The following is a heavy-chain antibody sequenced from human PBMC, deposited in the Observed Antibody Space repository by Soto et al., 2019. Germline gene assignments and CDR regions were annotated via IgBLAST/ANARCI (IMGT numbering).Heavy chain of an antibody. V-gene: IGHV3-11*01. D-gene: IGHD2-2*01. CDR2: ISRSGSTI. CDR3: AAVGYCFTTSCPPKSDYPYGMEV. CDR1: GFTFSDYH. J-gene: IGHJ6*04. Sequence: PGWSLRLSCEASGFTFSDYHLSLIRQAPGKGLECVSYISRSGSTIYYADSVKGRFTISRDNAKNSLYLQMNSLRADDTAVYYCAAVGYCFTTSCPPKSDYPYGMEVWGKGTAVTVSS.